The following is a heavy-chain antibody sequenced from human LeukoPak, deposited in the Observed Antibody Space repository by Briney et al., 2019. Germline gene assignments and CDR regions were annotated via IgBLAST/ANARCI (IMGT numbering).Heavy chain of an antibody. D-gene: IGHD6-13*01. CDR1: GYTFTGYY. CDR3: ARPNHAISIAADRTLDY. Sequence: ASVKVSCKAPGYTFTGYYMHWVRQAPGQGLEWMGWINPNSGGTNYAQKFQGRVTMTRDTSISTAYMELSRLRSDDTAVYYCARPNHAISIAADRTLDYWGQGTLVTVSS. J-gene: IGHJ4*02. V-gene: IGHV1-2*02. CDR2: INPNSGGT.